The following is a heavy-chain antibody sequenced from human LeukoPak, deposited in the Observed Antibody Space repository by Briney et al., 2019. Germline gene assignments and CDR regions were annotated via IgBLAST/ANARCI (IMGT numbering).Heavy chain of an antibody. V-gene: IGHV3-43*02. D-gene: IGHD2-15*01. CDR2: ISGDGGRT. Sequence: GSLRLSLAAPGFIFDGYAMHWVRQGPGKGFGLASPISGDGGRTFYEDSVKGRFTVSRDNSKNLMYLQMSGLRTEDTALYYCAKDRYCSGGTCSGGFDYWGQGTLVTVSS. J-gene: IGHJ4*02. CDR1: GFIFDGYA. CDR3: AKDRYCSGGTCSGGFDY.